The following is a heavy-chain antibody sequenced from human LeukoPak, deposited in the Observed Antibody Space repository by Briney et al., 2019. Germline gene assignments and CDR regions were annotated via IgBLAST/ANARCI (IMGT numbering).Heavy chain of an antibody. Sequence: GGSLRLSCAASGFTFSSYSMNWVRQAPGKGLEWVANIKQDGSEKYYVDSVKGRFTISRDNAKNSLYLQMNSLRAEDTAVYYCARRPAPDYWGQGTLVTVSS. CDR1: GFTFSSYS. V-gene: IGHV3-7*01. J-gene: IGHJ4*02. CDR3: ARRPAPDY. D-gene: IGHD2-15*01. CDR2: IKQDGSEK.